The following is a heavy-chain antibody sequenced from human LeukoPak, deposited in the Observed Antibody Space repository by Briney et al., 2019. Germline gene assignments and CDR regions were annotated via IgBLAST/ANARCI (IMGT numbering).Heavy chain of an antibody. Sequence: GGSLRLSCAASGFTFSSYAMSWVRQAPGKGLEWVSAISGSGGSTYYADSVKGRFTISRDNSKNTLYPQMNSLRAEDTAVYYCAKDSWGVSTRYSFDYWGQGTLVTVSS. CDR1: GFTFSSYA. CDR3: AKDSWGVSTRYSFDY. CDR2: ISGSGGST. V-gene: IGHV3-23*01. D-gene: IGHD3-16*01. J-gene: IGHJ4*02.